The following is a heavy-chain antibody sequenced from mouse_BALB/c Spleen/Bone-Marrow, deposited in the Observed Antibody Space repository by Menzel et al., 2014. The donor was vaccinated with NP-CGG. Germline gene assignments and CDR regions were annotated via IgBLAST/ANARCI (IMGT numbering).Heavy chain of an antibody. V-gene: IGHV3-1*02. CDR2: IHYSGNT. Sequence: EVQRVESGPDLVKPSQSLSLTCTVTGYSITNGYCWHWIRQFPGNKLEWMGYIHYSGNTNYNPSLKSRVSITRDTSKNHFFLQLNSVTTDDTATYYCVRETTVVADFDYWGQGTTLTVSS. J-gene: IGHJ2*01. CDR3: VRETTVVADFDY. CDR1: GYSITNGYC. D-gene: IGHD1-1*01.